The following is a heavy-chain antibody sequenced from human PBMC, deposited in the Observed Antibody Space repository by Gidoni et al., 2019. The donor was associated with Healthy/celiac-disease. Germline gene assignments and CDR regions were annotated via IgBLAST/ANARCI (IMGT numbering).Heavy chain of an antibody. CDR2: IYYSGST. V-gene: IGHV4-59*01. J-gene: IGHJ3*02. D-gene: IGHD3-3*01. CDR1: GGPISSYY. CDR3: ARGLRFLEWFADDAFDI. Sequence: QVQLQESGPGLVKPSETLSLTCTVSGGPISSYYWSWIRQPPGKGLEWIGYIYYSGSTNYNPSLKSRVTISVDTSKNQFSLKLSSVTAADTAVYYCARGLRFLEWFADDAFDIWGQGTMVTVSS.